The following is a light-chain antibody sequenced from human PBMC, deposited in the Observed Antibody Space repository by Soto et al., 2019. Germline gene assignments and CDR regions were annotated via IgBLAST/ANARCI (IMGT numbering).Light chain of an antibody. V-gene: IGKV1-39*01. CDR3: QQSYTTPYT. CDR1: QSFSGY. Sequence: DIQMTQSPSSLSASVGDRVTITCRASQSFSGYLNWFQQQPGKAPKLLIYSSSTLQSGVPSRFIGSGSGTEFTLTISSLQPEDFATSFCQQSYTTPYTFGQGTKLEIK. CDR2: SSS. J-gene: IGKJ2*01.